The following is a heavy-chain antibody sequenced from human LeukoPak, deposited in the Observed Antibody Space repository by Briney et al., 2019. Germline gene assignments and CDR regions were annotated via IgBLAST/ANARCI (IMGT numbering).Heavy chain of an antibody. D-gene: IGHD3-3*01. CDR1: GFTFSSYA. V-gene: IGHV3-30-3*01. Sequence: PGGSLRLSCAASGFTFSSYAMHWVRQAPGKGLEWVAVISYDGSNKYYADSVKGRFTISRDNSKNTLYLQMNSLRAEDTAVYYCARESREWVLVDYWGQGTLVTVSS. J-gene: IGHJ4*02. CDR2: ISYDGSNK. CDR3: ARESREWVLVDY.